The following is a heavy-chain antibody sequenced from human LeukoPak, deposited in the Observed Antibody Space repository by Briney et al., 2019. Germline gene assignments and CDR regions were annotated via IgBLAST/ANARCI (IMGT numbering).Heavy chain of an antibody. CDR3: ARDWPTVITDY. Sequence: ASVKVSCKTSGYTFTTHGISWVRQAPGQGLEWMGWISTSKGDTNYAQKFKGRLTMTTDRSTSTAYMELRSLSSDDTAVYYCARDWPTVITDYWGQGTLVTVSP. V-gene: IGHV1-18*01. J-gene: IGHJ4*02. CDR2: ISTSKGDT. CDR1: GYTFTTHG. D-gene: IGHD4-11*01.